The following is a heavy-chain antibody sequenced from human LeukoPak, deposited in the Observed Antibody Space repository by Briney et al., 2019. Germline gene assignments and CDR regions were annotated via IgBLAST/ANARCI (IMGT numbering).Heavy chain of an antibody. CDR1: GFTFSSYA. CDR2: ISYDGSNK. V-gene: IGHV3-30-3*01. Sequence: GGSLRLSCAASGFTFSSYAMHWVRQAPGKGLEWVAVISYDGSNKYYADSVKGRFTISRDNSKNTLYLQMNSLRAEDTAVYYCASGEAFDIWGQGTMVTVSS. CDR3: ASGEAFDI. J-gene: IGHJ3*02.